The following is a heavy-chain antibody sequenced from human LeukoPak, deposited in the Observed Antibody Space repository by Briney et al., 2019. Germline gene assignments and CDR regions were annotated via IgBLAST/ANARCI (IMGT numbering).Heavy chain of an antibody. CDR3: ARHLISSYGMYV. V-gene: IGHV4-59*08. J-gene: IGHJ6*02. D-gene: IGHD3-16*02. CDR2: LYYSGST. Sequence: SETLSLTCTVSGGSISSYYWSWIRQPPGKGLEWIGYLYYSGSTNYTPSLKSRVTISVDTSKNQFPLKLSSVTAADTAVYYCARHLISSYGMYVWGQGTTVTVAS. CDR1: GGSISSYY.